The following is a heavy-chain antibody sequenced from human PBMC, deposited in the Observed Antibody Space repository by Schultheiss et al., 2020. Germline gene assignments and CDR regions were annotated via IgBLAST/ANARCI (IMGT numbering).Heavy chain of an antibody. CDR3: ARISSNRPYYYGMDV. Sequence: SGPTLVKPKQTLTLTCTFSGFSLSTSGVGVGWIRQPPGKALEWLALIDWDDDKYYSTSLKTRLTISKDTSKNQVVLTMTNMDPVDTATYYCARISSNRPYYYGMDVWGQGTTVAV. CDR2: IDWDDDK. V-gene: IGHV2-70*01. J-gene: IGHJ6*02. D-gene: IGHD2-2*01. CDR1: GFSLSTSGVG.